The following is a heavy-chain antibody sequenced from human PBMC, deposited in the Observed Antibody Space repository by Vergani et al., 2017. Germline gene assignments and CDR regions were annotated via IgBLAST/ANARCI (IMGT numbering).Heavy chain of an antibody. D-gene: IGHD2-2*03. V-gene: IGHV1-2*02. J-gene: IGHJ5*02. Sequence: QVQLVQSGAEVKKPGASVKVSCKASGYTFTGYYMHWVRQAPGQGLEWMGWINPNSGGTNYAQKFQGRVTMTRDTSISTAYMELSRLRSDDTAVYYCARDGYCSSTSCYCWIDPWGQGTLVTVSS. CDR2: INPNSGGT. CDR3: ARDGYCSSTSCYCWIDP. CDR1: GYTFTGYY.